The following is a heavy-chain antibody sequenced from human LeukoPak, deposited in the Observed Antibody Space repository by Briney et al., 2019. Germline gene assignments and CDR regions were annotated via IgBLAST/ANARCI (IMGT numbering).Heavy chain of an antibody. CDR3: ARSYYDFWSGYCFDY. Sequence: WVRQPPGKGLEWIGSIYYSGSTYYNPSLKSRVTISVDTSKNQFSLKLSSVTAADTAVYYCARSYYDFWSGYCFDYWGQGTLVTVSS. D-gene: IGHD3-3*01. V-gene: IGHV4-39*01. J-gene: IGHJ4*02. CDR2: IYYSGST.